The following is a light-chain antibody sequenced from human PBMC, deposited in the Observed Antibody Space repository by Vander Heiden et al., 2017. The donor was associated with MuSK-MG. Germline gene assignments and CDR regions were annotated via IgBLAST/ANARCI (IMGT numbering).Light chain of an antibody. J-gene: IGKJ1*01. Sequence: EIVLTQSPATLSLSPGERATLSCRASQSVYSYLAWYQQKPGQAPRLLICNASNRATGIPARFSASGSGTDFTLTISSLESEDFAVYYCQQRADWPITFGQGTKVEIK. V-gene: IGKV3-11*01. CDR1: QSVYSY. CDR2: NAS. CDR3: QQRADWPIT.